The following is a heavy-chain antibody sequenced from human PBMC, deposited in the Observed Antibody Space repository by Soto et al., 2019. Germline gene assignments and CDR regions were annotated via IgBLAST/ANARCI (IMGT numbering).Heavy chain of an antibody. V-gene: IGHV1-69*13. J-gene: IGHJ4*02. D-gene: IGHD6-19*01. CDR1: GGTFSSYA. Sequence: SVKVSCKASGGTFSSYAISWVRQAPGQGLEWMGGIIPIFGTANYAQKFQGRVTITADESTSTAYMELSSLRSEDTAVYYCARVALKADSSDVYWGQGTLVTVSS. CDR2: IIPIFGTA. CDR3: ARVALKADSSDVY.